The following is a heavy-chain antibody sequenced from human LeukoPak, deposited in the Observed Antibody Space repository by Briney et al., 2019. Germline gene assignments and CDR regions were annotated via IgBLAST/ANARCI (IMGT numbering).Heavy chain of an antibody. CDR3: ARWSGYSYGNFYYYYMDV. J-gene: IGHJ6*03. D-gene: IGHD5-18*01. Sequence: PGGSLRLSCAASGFIFTTYAMSWVRQAPGKGLECVSHINSDGSSTSYADSVKGRFTIARDNAKSTLYLQMNSLRAEDTAVYYCARWSGYSYGNFYYYYMDVWGKGTTVTISS. CDR1: GFIFTTYA. CDR2: INSDGSST. V-gene: IGHV3-74*01.